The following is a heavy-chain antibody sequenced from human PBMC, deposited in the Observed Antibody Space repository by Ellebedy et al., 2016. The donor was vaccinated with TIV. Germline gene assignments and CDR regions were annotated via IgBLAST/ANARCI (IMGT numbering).Heavy chain of an antibody. CDR2: IIPIFGST. J-gene: IGHJ4*02. V-gene: IGHV1-69*13. Sequence: AASVKVSCKASGGTFSSYAVSWVRQAPGQGLEWVGGIIPIFGSTNYAQRFQGRITITADESTGTAYMELSSLRSEDTAVYYCARGTYSSSWYGMDFWGQGTPVTVSS. D-gene: IGHD6-13*01. CDR1: GGTFSSYA. CDR3: ARGTYSSSWYGMDF.